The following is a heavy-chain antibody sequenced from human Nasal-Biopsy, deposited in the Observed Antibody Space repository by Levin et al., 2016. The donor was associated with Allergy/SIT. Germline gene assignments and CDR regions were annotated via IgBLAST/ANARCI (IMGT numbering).Heavy chain of an antibody. CDR1: GYTFTDHC. V-gene: IGHV1-2*02. CDR3: ARNQLSCGGDRSC. CDR2: IDPKSGGT. D-gene: IGHD2-21*01. Sequence: ASVKVSCKASGYTFTDHCIHWVRQAPGQGLEWMGWIDPKSGGTNYAQKFEGRVTMTRDTSISTAYMDLSNLRFDDTAVFYCARNQLSCGGDRSCWGQGTLVTVSS. J-gene: IGHJ4*02.